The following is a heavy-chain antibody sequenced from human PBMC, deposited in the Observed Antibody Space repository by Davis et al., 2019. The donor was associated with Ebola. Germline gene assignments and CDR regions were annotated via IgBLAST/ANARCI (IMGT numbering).Heavy chain of an antibody. CDR1: AFTFDDYA. D-gene: IGHD2-8*02. Sequence: LTCAASAFTFDDYAMHWVRQAPGKALVWVSGISWNSGSIGYADSVKGRFPISRDNAKNSLYLQMNSLRAEDTALYYCAKDRLMVVYASYGMDVWGQGTTVTVSS. J-gene: IGHJ6*02. CDR2: ISWNSGSI. V-gene: IGHV3-9*01. CDR3: AKDRLMVVYASYGMDV.